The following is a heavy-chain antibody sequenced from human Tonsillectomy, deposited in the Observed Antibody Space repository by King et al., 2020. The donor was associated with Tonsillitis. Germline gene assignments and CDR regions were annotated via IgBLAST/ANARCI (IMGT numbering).Heavy chain of an antibody. V-gene: IGHV3-11*05. CDR3: ARSQQYLDGYFFDY. CDR2: ISRSSSYT. Sequence: VQLVESGGGLVKPGGSLRLSCAASGFTFSNYYISWIRQPPGKGLEWISYISRSSSYTTYADSVKGRFLISRDNAKNSVYLQMDNLRAEDTAMYNCARSQQYLDGYFFDYWGQGALVTVSS. J-gene: IGHJ4*02. CDR1: GFTFSNYY. D-gene: IGHD1-20*01.